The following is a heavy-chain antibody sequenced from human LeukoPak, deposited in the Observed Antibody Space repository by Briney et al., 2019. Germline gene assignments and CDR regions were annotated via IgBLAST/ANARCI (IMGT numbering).Heavy chain of an antibody. D-gene: IGHD3-3*01. J-gene: IGHJ4*02. V-gene: IGHV3-23*01. CDR3: AILEYYDFWSGGGYFDY. CDR1: GFTFDNYA. CDR2: ISGDGVSP. Sequence: GGSLRLSCAASGFTFDNYALTWVRQTPGKGLECVSAISGDGVSPYYADSVRGRFTISRDNSKNTLYLQMNSLRAEDTAVYYCAILEYYDFWSGGGYFDYWGQGTLVTVSS.